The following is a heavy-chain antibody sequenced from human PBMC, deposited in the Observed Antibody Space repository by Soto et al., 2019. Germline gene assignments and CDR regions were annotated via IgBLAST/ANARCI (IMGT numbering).Heavy chain of an antibody. D-gene: IGHD2-8*01. CDR1: GESISNFY. J-gene: IGHJ2*01. V-gene: IGHV4-4*07. CDR2: ISARGRT. CDR3: ARGMGRYFDL. Sequence: QVQLQAAGPGLVKTSETLSLPCTVSGESISNFYWSWIRKPTGKGLESLGRISARGRTNYNPSLQSRVAMSLDTSKNQFSLRLTSLSAADTAVYFCARGMGRYFDLWGRGTLVTVFS.